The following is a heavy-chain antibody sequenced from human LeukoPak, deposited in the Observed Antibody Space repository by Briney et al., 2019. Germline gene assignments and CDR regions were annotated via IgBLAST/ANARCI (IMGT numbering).Heavy chain of an antibody. D-gene: IGHD1-1*01. CDR2: ISNSGGST. J-gene: IGHJ4*02. Sequence: LSLTCTVSGGSISSGDYYWSWIRQPPGKGLEWVSAISNSGGSTYYADSVKGRFTISRDNSKNTLYLQMNSLRAEDTAVYYCALNWNCDYWGQGTLVTVSS. CDR3: ALNWNCDY. CDR1: GGSISSGDYY. V-gene: IGHV3-23*01.